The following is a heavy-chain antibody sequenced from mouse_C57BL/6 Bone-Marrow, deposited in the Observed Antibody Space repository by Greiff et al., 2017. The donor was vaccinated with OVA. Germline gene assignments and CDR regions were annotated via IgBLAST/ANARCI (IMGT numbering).Heavy chain of an antibody. J-gene: IGHJ4*01. Sequence: EVQLVESGGGLVKPGGSLKLSCAASGFTFSDYGMHWVRQAPEKGLEWVAYISSGSSTIYYADTVKGRFTIPRDNAKNTLFLQMTSLRSEDTAMYYCAKGGYSNYNYAMDYWGQGTSVTVSS. CDR3: AKGGYSNYNYAMDY. CDR2: ISSGSSTI. CDR1: GFTFSDYG. D-gene: IGHD2-5*01. V-gene: IGHV5-17*01.